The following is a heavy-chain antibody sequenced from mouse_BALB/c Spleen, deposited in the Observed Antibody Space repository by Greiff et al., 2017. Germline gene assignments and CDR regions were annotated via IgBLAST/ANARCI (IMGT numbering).Heavy chain of an antibody. J-gene: IGHJ2*01. V-gene: IGHV1-4*02. CDR2: INPSSGYT. CDR1: GYTFTSYT. D-gene: IGHD1-1*01. CDR3: ARDYDGSSSRGYFDY. Sequence: QVQLPQSAAELARPGASVKMSCKASGYTFTSYTMHWVKQRPGQGLEWIGYINPSSGYTEYNQKFKDKTTLTADKSSSTAYMQLSSLTSEDSAVYYCARDYDGSSSRGYFDYWGQGTTLTVSS.